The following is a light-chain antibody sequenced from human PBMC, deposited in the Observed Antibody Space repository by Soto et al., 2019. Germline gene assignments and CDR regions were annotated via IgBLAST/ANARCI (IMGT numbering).Light chain of an antibody. CDR2: DVS. J-gene: IGLJ1*01. CDR1: SSDVGSNNR. V-gene: IGLV2-18*02. CDR3: SSYTTSSTYV. Sequence: QSALTQPPSVSGSPGQSVAISCTGTSSDVGSNNRVSWYQQPPGTAPKLIIYDVSNRPSGVPDRFSGSKSGNTASLTISGLQAEDEAHYYCSSYTTSSTYVFGTGTKLTVL.